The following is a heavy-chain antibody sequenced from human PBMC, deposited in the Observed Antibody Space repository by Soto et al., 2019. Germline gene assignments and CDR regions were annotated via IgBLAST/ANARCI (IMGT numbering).Heavy chain of an antibody. CDR3: ARDRPIVGAYDY. Sequence: QVQLVESGGGLVKPGGSLRLSCAASGFTFSDYYMSWIRQAPGKGLEWVSYISSSGDYTNYADSVKGRFTISSDNAKNSLYLQMNGLRAEDTAVFYCARDRPIVGAYDYWGQGTLVTVSS. D-gene: IGHD1-26*01. J-gene: IGHJ4*02. CDR1: GFTFSDYY. CDR2: ISSSGDYT. V-gene: IGHV3-11*05.